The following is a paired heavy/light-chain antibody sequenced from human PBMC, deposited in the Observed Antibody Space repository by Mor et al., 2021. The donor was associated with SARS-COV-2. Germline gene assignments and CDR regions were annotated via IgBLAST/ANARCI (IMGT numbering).Light chain of an antibody. CDR2: GAS. CDR3: QQGYSSPLT. CDR1: QTVSIY. V-gene: IGKV1-39*01. Sequence: DIQMTQSPSSLSASVGDRVTITCRASQTVSIYLHWYQQRPGKAPNLLISGASTLQSGVPSRFSGSGSGTDFTLTINTLQPEDFATYYCQQGYSSPLTFGGGTKVEIK. J-gene: IGKJ4*01.
Heavy chain of an antibody. CDR2: CSYDGTTK. CDR1: GFTFSSFG. D-gene: IGHD7-27*01. J-gene: IGHJ4*02. Sequence: QVQVVESGGGVVQPGGSLRLSCAGSGFTFSSFGIHWIRQAPGQGLDWVALCSYDGTTKYYATSVKGRFSVSRDNSRNTVFLQMDSLRVEDTAMYYCAKSGVGGNWGYTTYHFDYWGQGTLVTVSS. V-gene: IGHV3-30*18. CDR3: AKSGVGGNWGYTTYHFDY.